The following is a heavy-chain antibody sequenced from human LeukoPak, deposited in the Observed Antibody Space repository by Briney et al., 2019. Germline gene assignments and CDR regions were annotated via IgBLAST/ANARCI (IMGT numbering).Heavy chain of an antibody. CDR1: GGSISSYY. D-gene: IGHD6-6*01. CDR3: ARTGGQQLADFDY. V-gene: IGHV4-59*01. J-gene: IGHJ4*01. CDR2: IYYSGST. Sequence: SETLSLTCTVSGGSISSYYWSWIRQPPGKGPEWIGYIYYSGSTNYNPSLKSRVTISVDTSKNQFSLKLSSVTAADTAVYYCARTGGQQLADFDYWGHGTLVTVSS.